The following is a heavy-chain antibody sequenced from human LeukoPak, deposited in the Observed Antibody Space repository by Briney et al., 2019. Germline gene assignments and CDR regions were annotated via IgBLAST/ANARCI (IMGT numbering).Heavy chain of an antibody. CDR3: AGLRRDINDWY. D-gene: IGHD2-15*01. CDR1: GGSVNAYY. V-gene: IGHV4-4*07. Sequence: PSQTLSLTCGVSGGSVNAYYWSWIRESAGRGLEWSGRISITEGTNYNPSLTSRVSMPVPASKHPVSLNLRSVTGADTAVHYRAGLRRDINDWY. CDR2: ISITEGT. J-gene: IGHJ2*01.